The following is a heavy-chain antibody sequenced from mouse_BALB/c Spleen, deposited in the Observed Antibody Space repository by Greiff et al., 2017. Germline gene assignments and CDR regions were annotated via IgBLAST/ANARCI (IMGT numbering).Heavy chain of an antibody. CDR2: FYPGSGSI. CDR1: GYTFTEYI. V-gene: IGHV1-62-2*01. D-gene: IGHD2-14*01. CDR3: ARHGAYYRYDGYAMDY. Sequence: VKLMESGAELVKPGASVKLSCKASGYTFTEYIIHWVKQRSGQGLEWIGWFYPGSGSIKYNEKFKDKATLTADKSSSTVYMELSRLTSEDSAVYFCARHGAYYRYDGYAMDYWGQGTSVTVSS. J-gene: IGHJ4*01.